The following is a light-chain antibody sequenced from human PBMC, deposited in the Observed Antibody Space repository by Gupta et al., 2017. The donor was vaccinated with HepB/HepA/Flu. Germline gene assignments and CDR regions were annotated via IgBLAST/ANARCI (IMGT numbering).Light chain of an antibody. CDR3: QLYKYWPRRT. J-gene: IGKJ1*01. CDR2: RAS. Sequence: ELVMTQSPDTLSVSPGERATLSCRASQTVLSNLAWYKHKPCQAPRLLIHRASISATGITDRFSPTGSGKGLALTISSLQLEDLAVYYLQLYKYWPRRTFGPGTKVEIK. CDR1: QTVLSN. V-gene: IGKV3-15*01.